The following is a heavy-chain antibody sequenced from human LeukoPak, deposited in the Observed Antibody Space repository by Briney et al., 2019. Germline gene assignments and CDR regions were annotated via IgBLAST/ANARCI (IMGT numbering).Heavy chain of an antibody. V-gene: IGHV1-18*01. CDR3: ARETTVSQLGYYYGMDV. CDR1: GYTFTSYG. J-gene: IGHJ6*02. CDR2: ISAYNGNT. D-gene: IGHD4-11*01. Sequence: GASVKVSCKASGYTFTSYGISWVRQAPGQGLEWMGWISAYNGNTNYAQKLQGRVTMTTDTSTSTAYMELSSLRSEDTAVYYCARETTVSQLGYYYGMDVWGQGTTVTVSS.